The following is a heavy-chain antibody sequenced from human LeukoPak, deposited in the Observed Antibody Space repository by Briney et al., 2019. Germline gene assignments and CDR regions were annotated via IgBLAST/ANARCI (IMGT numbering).Heavy chain of an antibody. D-gene: IGHD3-10*01. CDR1: GFTFNSFA. CDR3: ARGRGSGSYPNRFDP. V-gene: IGHV3-33*01. J-gene: IGHJ5*02. Sequence: GRSLRLSCAASGFTFNSFAMHWVRQAPGKGLEWVAVIWYDGSNKYYADSVKGRFTISRDNSKNTVYLQMNSLRAEDTGVYYRARGRGSGSYPNRFDPWGQGTLVTVSS. CDR2: IWYDGSNK.